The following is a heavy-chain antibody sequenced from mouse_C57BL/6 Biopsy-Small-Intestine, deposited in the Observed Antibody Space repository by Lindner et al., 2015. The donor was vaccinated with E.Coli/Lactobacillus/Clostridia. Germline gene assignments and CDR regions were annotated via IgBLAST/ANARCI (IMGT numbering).Heavy chain of an antibody. CDR1: GYRFSDYY. D-gene: IGHD6-1*01. J-gene: IGHJ4*01. Sequence: SVKVSCKTSGYRFSDYYIDWVRQTPGQGLEWLGVINPNRGAKTSAQKFQGRLVLTRDPSTSTVYMELSSLTSDDTGIYYCGRVSYCSNTACLGGIDFWGQGTLVNVSS. CDR3: GRVSYCSNTACLGGIDF. CDR2: INPNRGAK. V-gene: IGHV1-18*01.